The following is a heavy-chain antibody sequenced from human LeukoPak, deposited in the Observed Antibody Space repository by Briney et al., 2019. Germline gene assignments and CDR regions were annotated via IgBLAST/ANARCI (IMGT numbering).Heavy chain of an antibody. CDR1: GFTFSSYG. CDR2: ISYDGSNK. CDR3: GEIGITMFGGV. Sequence: GGSLRLSCAASGFTFSSYGMHWVRQAPGKGLEWVAVISYDGSNKYYADSVKGRFTISRDNSKNTLYLQMNSLRAEDTAVYYCGEIGITMFGGVWGKGTTVTISS. J-gene: IGHJ6*04. V-gene: IGHV3-30*18. D-gene: IGHD3-10*02.